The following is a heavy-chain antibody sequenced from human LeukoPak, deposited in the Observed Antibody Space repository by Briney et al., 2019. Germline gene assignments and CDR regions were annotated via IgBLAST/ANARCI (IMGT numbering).Heavy chain of an antibody. V-gene: IGHV3-23*01. CDR3: ASGRFGDQRYDY. D-gene: IGHD3-10*01. CDR1: GFTFSSYA. J-gene: IGHJ4*02. CDR2: ISGSGGST. Sequence: PGGSLRLSCAASGFTFSSYAMSWVRQAPGKGLEWVSAISGSGGSTYYADSVKGRFTISRDNSKNTLYLQMNSLRAEDTAVYYCASGRFGDQRYDYWGQGTLVTVSS.